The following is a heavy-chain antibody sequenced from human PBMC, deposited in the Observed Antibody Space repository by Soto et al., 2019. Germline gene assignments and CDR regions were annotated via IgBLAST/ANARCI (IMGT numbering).Heavy chain of an antibody. CDR1: GGSFSGYY. D-gene: IGHD1-20*01. CDR2: INHSGST. Sequence: QVQLQQWSAGLLKPSETLSLTCAVYGGSFSGYYWSWIRQRPGKELEWIGEINHSGSTNYNPSLKSRVTISVDTSNNQFSLKLSSVTAADTAVYYCARVVFNWNDDYYGMDVWGQGTTVTVSS. V-gene: IGHV4-34*01. CDR3: ARVVFNWNDDYYGMDV. J-gene: IGHJ6*02.